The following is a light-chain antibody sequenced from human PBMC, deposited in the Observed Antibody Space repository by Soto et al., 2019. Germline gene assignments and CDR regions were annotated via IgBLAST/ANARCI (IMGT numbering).Light chain of an antibody. CDR2: GNS. CDR1: SSNIGAGYD. CDR3: QSYDSSLSGGV. Sequence: VLTQPPSVSGAPGQRVTISCTGSSSNIGAGYDVHWYQQLPGTAPKLLIYGNSNRPSGVPDRFSGSKSGTSASLAITGLQAEDEADYYCQSYDSSLSGGVFGGGTQLTVL. V-gene: IGLV1-40*01. J-gene: IGLJ2*01.